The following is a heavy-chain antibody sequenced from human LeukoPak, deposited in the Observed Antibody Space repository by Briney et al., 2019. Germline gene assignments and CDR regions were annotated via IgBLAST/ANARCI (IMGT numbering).Heavy chain of an antibody. CDR3: ARDNDGAAAGSFDY. V-gene: IGHV3-30-3*01. J-gene: IGHJ4*02. CDR1: GFTFSSYA. CDR2: ISYDGSNK. Sequence: SGGSLRLSCAASGFTFSSYAMHWVRQAPGKGLEWVAVISYDGSNKYYADSVKGRFTISRDNSKNTLYLQMNSLRAEDTAVYYCARDNDGAAAGSFDYWGQGTLVTVPS. D-gene: IGHD6-13*01.